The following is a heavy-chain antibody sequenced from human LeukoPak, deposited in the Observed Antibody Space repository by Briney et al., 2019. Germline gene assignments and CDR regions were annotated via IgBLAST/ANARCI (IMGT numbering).Heavy chain of an antibody. V-gene: IGHV3-21*05. CDR1: GFTFSSYS. Sequence: GGSLRLSCAASGFTFSSYSMNWVRQAPGKGLEWVSCISSSSSYIYYADSVKGRFTISRDNAKNSLYLQMNSLRAEDTAVYYCARDNSGDSSGWYETPYYCYYMDVWGKRTTVTISS. CDR2: ISSSSSYI. J-gene: IGHJ6*03. D-gene: IGHD6-19*01. CDR3: ARDNSGDSSGWYETPYYCYYMDV.